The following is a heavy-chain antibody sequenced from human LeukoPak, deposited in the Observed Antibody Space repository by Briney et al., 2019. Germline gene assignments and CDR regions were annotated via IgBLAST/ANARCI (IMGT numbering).Heavy chain of an antibody. CDR2: IKQDGSEK. CDR1: GFTFSSNW. V-gene: IGHV3-7*05. Sequence: PGGSLRLSCTASGFTFSSNWMSWVRQAPGKGLEWVANIKQDGSEKYYVDSVKGRFTISRDNAKNSLYLQMNSLRAEDTAVYYCARDLSSGISDYGDGGWGQGTLVTVSS. CDR3: ARDLSSGISDYGDGG. J-gene: IGHJ4*02. D-gene: IGHD4-17*01.